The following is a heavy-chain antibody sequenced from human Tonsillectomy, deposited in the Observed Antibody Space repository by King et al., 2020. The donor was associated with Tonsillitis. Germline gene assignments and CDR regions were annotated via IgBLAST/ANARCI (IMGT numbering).Heavy chain of an antibody. J-gene: IGHJ3*02. V-gene: IGHV4-59*01. CDR3: ARGQYLPYDVFNI. D-gene: IGHD2-2*01. Sequence: VQLQESGPGLVKPSETLSLTCTVSGGSISPSYWSWIRQPPGRGLEWIGYVYYSGSTSYNPSLKSRVTISVDTSKNQFSLNLTSVTAADTALYYFARGQYLPYDVFNIWGRGTMVTVSS. CDR1: GGSISPSY. CDR2: VYYSGST.